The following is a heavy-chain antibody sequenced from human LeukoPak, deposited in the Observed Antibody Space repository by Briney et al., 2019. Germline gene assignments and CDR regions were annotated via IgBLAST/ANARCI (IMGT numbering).Heavy chain of an antibody. D-gene: IGHD6-19*01. V-gene: IGHV3-23*01. CDR2: ISGSGGST. CDR1: GFTFSSYA. Sequence: GGSLRLSCAASGFTFSSYAMSWVRQAPGKGLEWVSAISGSGGSTYYADSVKGRFTISRDNSKNTLYLQMNSLRAEDTAVYYCARARRTSIAVAGRDKGWFDPWGQGTLVTVSS. J-gene: IGHJ5*02. CDR3: ARARRTSIAVAGRDKGWFDP.